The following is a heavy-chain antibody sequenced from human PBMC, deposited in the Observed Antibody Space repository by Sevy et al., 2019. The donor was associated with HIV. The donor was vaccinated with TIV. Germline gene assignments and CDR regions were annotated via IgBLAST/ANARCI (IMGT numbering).Heavy chain of an antibody. CDR2: ISGSGGST. CDR1: GFTFSSYA. V-gene: IGHV3-23*01. J-gene: IGHJ5*02. Sequence: GGSLGLSCAASGFTFSSYAMSWVRQAPGKGLEWVSAISGSGGSTYYADSVKGRFTISRDNSKNTLYLQMNSLRAEDTAVYYCAKDLIAVAGTPNWFDPWGQGTLVTVSS. D-gene: IGHD6-19*01. CDR3: AKDLIAVAGTPNWFDP.